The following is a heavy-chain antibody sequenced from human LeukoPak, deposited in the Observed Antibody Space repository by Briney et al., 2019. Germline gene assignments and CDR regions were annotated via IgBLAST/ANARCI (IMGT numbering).Heavy chain of an antibody. V-gene: IGHV5-51*01. CDR2: INPVDSET. CDR1: GYRFTDHW. Sequence: GESLKISCKGSGYRFTDHWIAWVRQMPGKGLECMGIINPVDSETRYSPSFQGQVTISVDKSITTASLQWSSLRASDTAMYYCARQGSSTTSWQTIDNWGQGTLVSVSS. CDR3: ARQGSSTTSWQTIDN. D-gene: IGHD2-2*01. J-gene: IGHJ4*02.